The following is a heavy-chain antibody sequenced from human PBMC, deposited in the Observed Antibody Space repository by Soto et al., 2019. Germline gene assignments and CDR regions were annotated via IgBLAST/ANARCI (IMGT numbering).Heavy chain of an antibody. J-gene: IGHJ6*02. Sequence: QMQLVESGGGEVQPGGSLSLSCAASGFTFNYYPMHWVRQAPGKGLEWVAVVSFDGSNKYYADSVKGRFTISKDNSKNTLYLQMNSLRREDTAVYYCARLPGPLVAVLYIYPLDGREAMSDVDVWGQGTTVTVSS. D-gene: IGHD6-19*01. V-gene: IGHV3-30-3*01. CDR2: VSFDGSNK. CDR1: GFTFNYYP. CDR3: ARLPGPLVAVLYIYPLDGREAMSDVDV.